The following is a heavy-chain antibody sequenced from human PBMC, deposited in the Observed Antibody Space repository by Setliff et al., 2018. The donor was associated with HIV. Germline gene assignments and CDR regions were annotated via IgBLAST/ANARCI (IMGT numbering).Heavy chain of an antibody. D-gene: IGHD1-1*01. Sequence: GESLKVSCKASGYTFTHYAMNWVRQAPGQGLEWMGLINTHTGNPTYAQGFTGRFVFSLDTSVSTAYLQISSLKTEDTAVYYCARGEVELDSWGQGTLVTVSS. V-gene: IGHV7-4-1*02. CDR2: INTHTGNP. J-gene: IGHJ4*02. CDR3: ARGEVELDS. CDR1: GYTFTHYA.